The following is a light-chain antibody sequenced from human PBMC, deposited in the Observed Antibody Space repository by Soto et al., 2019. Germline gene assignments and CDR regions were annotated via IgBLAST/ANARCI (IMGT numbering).Light chain of an antibody. V-gene: IGKV3-20*01. Sequence: EIVCTQSPGTLSLSPGERATLSCRASQSISSNYLAWYQQKPGQAPRLLIYGASSTAPGIPDRFSGSGSGTTFTLTISRLEPEDFAVYYCQRYGRSPPITFGQGTRLEIK. CDR2: GAS. J-gene: IGKJ5*01. CDR1: QSISSNY. CDR3: QRYGRSPPIT.